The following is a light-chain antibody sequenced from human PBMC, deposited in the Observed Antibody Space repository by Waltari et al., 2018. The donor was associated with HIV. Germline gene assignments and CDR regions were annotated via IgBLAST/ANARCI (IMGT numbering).Light chain of an antibody. J-gene: IGKJ5*01. CDR2: TLS. CDR1: RSLLDSDDGNTY. CDR3: MQRREFPIT. V-gene: IGKV2-40*01. Sequence: DIVMTQNQVSLTVSPGEPASIPCRSSRSLLDSDDGNTYLDWYLQKPGQSPQLLIYTLSYLASGVPDRFSGSGSGTEFTLQIRSVKAEDVGIYYCMQRREFPITFGQGTRLEIK.